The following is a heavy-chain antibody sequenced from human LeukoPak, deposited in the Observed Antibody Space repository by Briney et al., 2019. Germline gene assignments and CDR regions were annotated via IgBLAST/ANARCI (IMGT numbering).Heavy chain of an antibody. Sequence: ASVKVSCKASGYTFTGYYMHWVRQAPGQGLEWMGWTNPNSGGTNYAQKFQGRVTMTRDTSISTAYMELSRLRSDDTAVYYCARAVDYDILTGYYPVGYWGQGTLVTVSS. V-gene: IGHV1-2*02. CDR1: GYTFTGYY. CDR3: ARAVDYDILTGYYPVGY. J-gene: IGHJ4*02. CDR2: TNPNSGGT. D-gene: IGHD3-9*01.